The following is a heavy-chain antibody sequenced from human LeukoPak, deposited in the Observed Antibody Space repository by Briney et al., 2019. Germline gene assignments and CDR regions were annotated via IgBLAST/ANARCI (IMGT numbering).Heavy chain of an antibody. V-gene: IGHV4-59*01. J-gene: IGHJ5*02. CDR1: GGSISSYY. CDR3: ARAPSIVVVPAAIQGYWFDP. D-gene: IGHD2-2*02. CDR2: IYYSGST. Sequence: PSETLSLTCTVSGGSISSYYWSWIRQPPGKGLEWIGYIYYSGSTNYNPSLKSRVTISVDTSKNQFSLKLSSVTAADTAVYYCARAPSIVVVPAAIQGYWFDPWGQGTLVTVSS.